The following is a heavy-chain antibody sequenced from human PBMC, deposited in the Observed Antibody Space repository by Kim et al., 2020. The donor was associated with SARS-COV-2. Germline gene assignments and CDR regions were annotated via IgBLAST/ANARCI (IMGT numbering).Heavy chain of an antibody. J-gene: IGHJ4*02. CDR3: AKNTGGVIAPFDY. Sequence: YADSVKGRFTISRDNSKNTLYRQMNSLRAEDTAVYYCAKNTGGVIAPFDYWGQGTLVTVSS. V-gene: IGHV3-23*01. D-gene: IGHD3-16*02.